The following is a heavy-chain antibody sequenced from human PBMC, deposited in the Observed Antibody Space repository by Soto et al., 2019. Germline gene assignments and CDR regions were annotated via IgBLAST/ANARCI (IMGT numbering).Heavy chain of an antibody. CDR3: ARQGIAARPSWFDP. J-gene: IGHJ5*02. D-gene: IGHD6-6*01. CDR1: GGSIRSYY. V-gene: IGHV4-59*01. CDR2: IYYSGST. Sequence: PSETLSLTCTVSGGSIRSYYWSWIRQPPWKGLEWIGYIYYSGSTNYNPSLKSRVTISVDTSKNQFSLKLSSVTAADTAVYYCARQGIAARPSWFDPWGQATLVTVPS.